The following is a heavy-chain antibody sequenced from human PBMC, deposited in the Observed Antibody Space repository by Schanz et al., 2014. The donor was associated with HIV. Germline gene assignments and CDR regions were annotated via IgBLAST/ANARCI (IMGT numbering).Heavy chain of an antibody. J-gene: IGHJ3*02. CDR1: GGTLSNYA. Sequence: QVQLVQSGAEVKKTGSPVKVSCKAFGGTLSNYAISWVRQAPGQGLEWLGLIMPKFGTENYAQKYQGRVTLTADATTAYMDLSSLKFEDTAVYYCVRGLKDSSSSEAFHIWGQGTMVTVSS. CDR2: IMPKFGTE. D-gene: IGHD6-6*01. CDR3: VRGLKDSSSSEAFHI. V-gene: IGHV1-69*01.